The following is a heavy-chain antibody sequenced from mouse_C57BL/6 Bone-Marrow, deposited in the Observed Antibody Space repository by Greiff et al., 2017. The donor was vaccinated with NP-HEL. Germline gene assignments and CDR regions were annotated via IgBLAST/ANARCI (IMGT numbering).Heavy chain of an antibody. J-gene: IGHJ1*03. V-gene: IGHV5-6*02. D-gene: IGHD4-1*01. CDR3: ARRRLGPWYFDV. Sequence: DVKLVESGGDLVKPGGSLKLSCAASGFTFSSYGMSWVRPTPDKRLELVATLSSGGSYSYYPASVKGRFTIPSANAKNTRYLQRSSLKSEDTAMYYCARRRLGPWYFDVWGTGTTVTVSS. CDR1: GFTFSSYG. CDR2: LSSGGSYS.